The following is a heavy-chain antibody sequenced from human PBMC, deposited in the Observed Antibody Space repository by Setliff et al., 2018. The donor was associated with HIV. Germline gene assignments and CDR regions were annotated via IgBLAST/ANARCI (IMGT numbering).Heavy chain of an antibody. D-gene: IGHD3-10*01. V-gene: IGHV5-51*01. J-gene: IGHJ3*02. CDR2: IYPGDSDT. CDR1: GYRFTNYW. CDR3: TRAWGDHGSGSPWDI. Sequence: GESLKISCKGSGYRFTNYWIGWVRQMPGKGLEWMGIIYPGDSDTRYSPSFKGQVTISADKSISTAYLQWSSLKASDTAMFYCTRAWGDHGSGSPWDIWGQGTMVTVSS.